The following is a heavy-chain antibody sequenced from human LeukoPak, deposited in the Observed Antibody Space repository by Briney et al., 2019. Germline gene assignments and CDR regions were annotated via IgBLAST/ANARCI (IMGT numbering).Heavy chain of an antibody. D-gene: IGHD5-12*01. J-gene: IGHJ4*02. CDR3: ARSRGYDTRDFDY. Sequence: GGSLRLSCAASGFTFDDYAMHWVRQAPGKGLEYVSGIRSNGGSTYYANSVKGRFTISRDNSKNTLYLQMGSLRAEDTAVYYCARSRGYDTRDFDYWGQGTLVTVSS. V-gene: IGHV3-64*01. CDR2: IRSNGGST. CDR1: GFTFDDYA.